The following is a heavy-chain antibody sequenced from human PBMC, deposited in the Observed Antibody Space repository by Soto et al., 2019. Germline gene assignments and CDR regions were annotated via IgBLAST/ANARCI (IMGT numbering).Heavy chain of an antibody. Sequence: QVQLQQWGAGLLKPSETLSLTCAVYGGSFSGYYWSWIRQPPGKGLEWIGEINHSGSTNYNPSLKSRVTISVDTSKNQFSLKLSSVTAADTAVYYCARDPYCSGGSCYSEYFQHWGQGTLVTVSS. J-gene: IGHJ1*01. V-gene: IGHV4-34*01. D-gene: IGHD2-15*01. CDR3: ARDPYCSGGSCYSEYFQH. CDR1: GGSFSGYY. CDR2: INHSGST.